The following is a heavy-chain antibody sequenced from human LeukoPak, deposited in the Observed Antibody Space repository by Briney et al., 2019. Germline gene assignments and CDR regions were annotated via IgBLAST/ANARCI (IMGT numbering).Heavy chain of an antibody. CDR2: ISYDGSNK. D-gene: IGHD2-2*01. CDR3: AKDGYCSSTSCYSFTFDI. Sequence: GRSLRLSCAASGFTFSSYGMHWVRQAPGKGLEWVAVISYDGSNKCYADSVKGRFTISRDNSKNTLYLQMNSLRAEDTAVYYCAKDGYCSSTSCYSFTFDIWGQGTMVTVSS. CDR1: GFTFSSYG. J-gene: IGHJ3*02. V-gene: IGHV3-30*18.